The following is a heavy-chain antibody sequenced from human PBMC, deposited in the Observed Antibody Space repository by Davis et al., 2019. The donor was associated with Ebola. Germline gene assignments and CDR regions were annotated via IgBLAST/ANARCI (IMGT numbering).Heavy chain of an antibody. CDR1: GFTFSSYA. CDR3: ARRSGLWYRYFDY. Sequence: GESLKISCAASGFTFSSYAMSWVRQAPGKGLEWVANIKQDGSEKYYVDSVKGRFTISRDNSKNSLYLQMNSLRAEDTAVYYCARRSGLWYRYFDYWGQGTLVTVSS. V-gene: IGHV3-7*01. J-gene: IGHJ4*02. CDR2: IKQDGSEK. D-gene: IGHD2-15*01.